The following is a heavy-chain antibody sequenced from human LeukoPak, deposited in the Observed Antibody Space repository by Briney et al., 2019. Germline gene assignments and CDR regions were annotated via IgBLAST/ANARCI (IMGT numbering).Heavy chain of an antibody. CDR2: INPNSGGT. V-gene: IGHV1-2*02. D-gene: IGHD1-26*01. J-gene: IGHJ3*02. CDR1: GYTFTGYY. Sequence: ASVKVSCKASGYTFTGYYMHWVRQAPGQGLERMGWINPNSGGTNYAQKFQGRVTMTRDTSISTAYMELSRLRSDDTAVYYCARDRWELRNAFDIWGQGTMVTVSS. CDR3: ARDRWELRNAFDI.